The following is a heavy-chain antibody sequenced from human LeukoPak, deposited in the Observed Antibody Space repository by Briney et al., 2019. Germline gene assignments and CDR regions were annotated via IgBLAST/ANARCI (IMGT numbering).Heavy chain of an antibody. D-gene: IGHD3-3*01. CDR2: IIPIFGPA. J-gene: IGHJ6*02. Sequence: ASVKVSCKASGGTFSSYAISWVRQAPGQGLEWMGGIIPIFGPANYAQKFQGRVTITADESTSTAYMELSSLRSEDTAVYYCARDHRITIFGVGNYYYYGMDVWGQGTTVTVSS. CDR3: ARDHRITIFGVGNYYYYGMDV. CDR1: GGTFSSYA. V-gene: IGHV1-69*13.